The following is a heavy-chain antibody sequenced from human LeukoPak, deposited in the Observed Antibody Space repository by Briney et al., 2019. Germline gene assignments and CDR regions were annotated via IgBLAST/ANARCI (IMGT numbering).Heavy chain of an antibody. Sequence: GGSLRLSCAASGFTFSSYAMSWVRQAPGKGLEGVSGISGSGGSTYYADSVKGRFTITRDNSKNTLYLQMNSLRAEDTAVYYCAKDVDFWSVDPYYFDYWGQGTLVTVSS. D-gene: IGHD3-3*01. CDR3: AKDVDFWSVDPYYFDY. J-gene: IGHJ4*02. CDR2: ISGSGGST. CDR1: GFTFSSYA. V-gene: IGHV3-23*01.